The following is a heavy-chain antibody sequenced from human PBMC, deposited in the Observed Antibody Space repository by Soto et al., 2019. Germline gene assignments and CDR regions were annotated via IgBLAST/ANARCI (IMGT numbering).Heavy chain of an antibody. D-gene: IGHD3-16*01. CDR1: GFTFSSYS. Sequence: GGSLRLSCAASGFTFSSYSMNWVRQAPGKGLEWVSYISSSSSTIYYADSVKGRFTISRDNAKNSLYLQMNSLRAEDTAVYYCASFRGHVLDDYMWGGNYYYYMDVWGKGTTVTVSS. V-gene: IGHV3-48*01. CDR3: ASFRGHVLDDYMWGGNYYYYMDV. CDR2: ISSSSSTI. J-gene: IGHJ6*03.